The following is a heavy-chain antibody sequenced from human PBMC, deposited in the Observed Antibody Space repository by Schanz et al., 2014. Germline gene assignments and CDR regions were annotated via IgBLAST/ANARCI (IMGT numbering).Heavy chain of an antibody. V-gene: IGHV3-21*01. CDR1: GFTFSSYA. CDR3: ARVELSVYYYAMDV. CDR2: ISPSSSYI. J-gene: IGHJ6*02. D-gene: IGHD2-15*01. Sequence: EVQLVESGGGLVQPGGSLRLSCAASGFTFSSYAMRWVRQAPGKGLEYISSISPSSSYIYYADSVKGRFTISRDNAKNSLYLQMNSLRAEDAAVYYCARVELSVYYYAMDVWGQGTTVTVSS.